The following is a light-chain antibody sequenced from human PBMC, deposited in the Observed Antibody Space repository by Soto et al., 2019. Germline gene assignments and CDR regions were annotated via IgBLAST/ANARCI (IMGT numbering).Light chain of an antibody. V-gene: IGLV1-40*01. CDR1: SSNTGAGYD. CDR3: QSYDSSLSGVV. J-gene: IGLJ2*01. CDR2: GNS. Sequence: QAVVTQPPSVSGAPGQKITISCTGSSSNTGAGYDVHWYQLLPGTAPKLLIQGNSNRPSGVPDRFSGSRSGTSASLAITGLQPEDEADYYCQSYDSSLSGVVFGGGTKL.